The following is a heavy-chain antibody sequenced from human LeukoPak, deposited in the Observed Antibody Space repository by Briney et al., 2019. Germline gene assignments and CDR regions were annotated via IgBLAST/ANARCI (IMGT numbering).Heavy chain of an antibody. CDR1: GFTFSSYA. J-gene: IGHJ4*02. CDR3: AKDLSDSSGYYYLLGDY. CDR2: ISGSGGST. D-gene: IGHD3-22*01. Sequence: PGGSLRLSCAASGFTFSSYAMSWVRQAPGKGLEWVSAISGSGGSTYYADSVKGRFTISRDNSRNTLYLQMNSLRAEDTAVYYCAKDLSDSSGYYYLLGDYWGQGTPVTVSS. V-gene: IGHV3-23*01.